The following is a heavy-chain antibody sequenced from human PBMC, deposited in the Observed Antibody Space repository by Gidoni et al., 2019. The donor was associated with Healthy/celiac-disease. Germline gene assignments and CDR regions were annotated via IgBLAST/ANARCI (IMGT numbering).Heavy chain of an antibody. CDR2: IKSKTDGGTT. J-gene: IGHJ4*02. D-gene: IGHD6-19*01. Sequence: EVQLVESGGGWVKPGGALRRSCAASGFTFSNAWMSWVRQAPGKGLEWVVRIKSKTDGGTTDYAAPVKGRFTSSRDDSKSTLYLQMNSLKTEDTAVYYCTTDPRSGWGFDYWCQGTLVTVSS. CDR1: GFTFSNAW. CDR3: TTDPRSGWGFDY. V-gene: IGHV3-15*01.